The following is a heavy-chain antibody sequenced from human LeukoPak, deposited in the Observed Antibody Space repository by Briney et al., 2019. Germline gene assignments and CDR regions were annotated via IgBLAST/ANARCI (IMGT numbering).Heavy chain of an antibody. V-gene: IGHV4-39*07. J-gene: IGHJ6*03. D-gene: IGHD3-3*01. CDR2: IYYSGST. CDR3: ARTPHITIFGRGSGTTLYMDV. CDR1: GGSISSSSYY. Sequence: SETLSLTCTVSGGSISSSSYYWGWIRQPPGKGLEWIGSIYYSGSTYYNPSLKSRVTMSVDTSKNQFSLKLSSVTAADTAVYYCARTPHITIFGRGSGTTLYMDVWGKGTTVTVSS.